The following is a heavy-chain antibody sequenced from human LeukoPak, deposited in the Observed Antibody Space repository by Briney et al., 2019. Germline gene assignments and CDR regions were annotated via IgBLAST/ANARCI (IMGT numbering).Heavy chain of an antibody. J-gene: IGHJ4*02. D-gene: IGHD5-12*01. V-gene: IGHV4-59*01. CDR1: GGSISSYY. CDR3: ARDSGYEEAFDY. CDR2: IYYSGST. Sequence: PSETLSLTCTVSGGSISSYYWSWIRQPPGKGLEWIGYIYYSGSTNYNSSLKSRVTISVDTSKNQFSLKLSSVTAADTAVYYRARDSGYEEAFDYWGQGTLVTVSS.